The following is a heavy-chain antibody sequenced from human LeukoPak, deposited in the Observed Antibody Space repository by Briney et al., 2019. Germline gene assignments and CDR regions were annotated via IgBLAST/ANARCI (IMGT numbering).Heavy chain of an antibody. Sequence: SETLSLTCTVSGGSINNYYWSWIRQPAGKGLEWIGRIYTTGSTNYNPSLKSRVTISVDTSKNQFSLKLSSVTAADTAVYYCARGYCSGGSCYLVFDYWGQGTLVTVSS. CDR2: IYTTGST. CDR3: ARGYCSGGSCYLVFDY. CDR1: GGSINNYY. J-gene: IGHJ4*02. V-gene: IGHV4-4*07. D-gene: IGHD2-15*01.